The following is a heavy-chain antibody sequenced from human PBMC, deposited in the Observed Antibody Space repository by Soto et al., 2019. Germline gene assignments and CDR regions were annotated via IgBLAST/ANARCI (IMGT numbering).Heavy chain of an antibody. CDR1: GFTFRNFV. Sequence: EVQLLESGGGIVQPGGSLRVSCVASGFTFRNFVMSWVRQAPGKGLEWVSAIRGTGGETFYADSVKGRYTISRDNSKNTLYLQMNSLRDEATPLYFCAQDRGWGVVSPSHDYWGQGTLVTVSS. V-gene: IGHV3-23*01. D-gene: IGHD2-21*01. CDR2: IRGTGGET. J-gene: IGHJ4*02. CDR3: AQDRGWGVVSPSHDY.